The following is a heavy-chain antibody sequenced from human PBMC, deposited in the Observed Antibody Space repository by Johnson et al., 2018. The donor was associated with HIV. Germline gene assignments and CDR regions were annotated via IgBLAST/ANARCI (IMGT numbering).Heavy chain of an antibody. D-gene: IGHD5-24*01. J-gene: IGHJ3*02. V-gene: IGHV3-7*02. CDR1: GFTFSSYW. CDR2: IKQDGSEK. Sequence: VQLVESGGGLVQPGGSLRLSCAASGFTFSSYWMSWVRQAPGKGLEWVANIKQDGSEKYYVDSVKGRFTISRDTAKNTLYLQMNSLRAEDTAVYYCARACRDGYTCDAFEIWGQGTMVTVSS. CDR3: ARACRDGYTCDAFEI.